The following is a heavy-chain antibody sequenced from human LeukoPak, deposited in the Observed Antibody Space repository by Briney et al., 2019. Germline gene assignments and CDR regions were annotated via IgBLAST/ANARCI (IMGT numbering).Heavy chain of an antibody. Sequence: PSETLSLTCTVSGGSISSSSYYWGWIRQPPGKRLEWIGSIYYSGSTYYNPSLKSRVTISVDTSKNQFSLKLSSVTAADTAVYYCARGPDIVVVTANTAAWFDPWGQGTLVTVSS. CDR2: IYYSGST. CDR3: ARGPDIVVVTANTAAWFDP. D-gene: IGHD2-21*02. CDR1: GGSISSSSYY. J-gene: IGHJ5*02. V-gene: IGHV4-39*07.